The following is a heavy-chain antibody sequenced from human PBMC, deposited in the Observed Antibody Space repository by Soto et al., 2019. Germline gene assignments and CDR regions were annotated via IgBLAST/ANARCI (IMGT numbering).Heavy chain of an antibody. V-gene: IGHV1-18*04. CDR2: ISAYNGNT. Sequence: ASVKVSCKASGYTFTSYGISWVRQAPGQGLEWMGWISAYNGNTNYAQKLQGRVTMTTDTSTSTAYMELRSLRSGDTAVYYCARAGHYYDSSGYYPLDAFDIWGQGTMVTVS. CDR3: ARAGHYYDSSGYYPLDAFDI. CDR1: GYTFTSYG. J-gene: IGHJ3*02. D-gene: IGHD3-22*01.